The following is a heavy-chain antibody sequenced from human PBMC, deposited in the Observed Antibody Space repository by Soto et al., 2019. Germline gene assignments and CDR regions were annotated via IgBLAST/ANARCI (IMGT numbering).Heavy chain of an antibody. CDR3: ARLGGSGGDSIDY. Sequence: QVQLVECGGGVVQPGRSLRLSCVTSGFPFNKYGMHWVRQAPGKGLEWVAIIWYDGSEKYYGDSVKGRFTISRDNSRDTLFLQLDSLRADDTDMYYCARLGGSGGDSIDYWGQGTLVTVSS. D-gene: IGHD3-10*01. CDR1: GFPFNKYG. CDR2: IWYDGSEK. J-gene: IGHJ4*02. V-gene: IGHV3-33*01.